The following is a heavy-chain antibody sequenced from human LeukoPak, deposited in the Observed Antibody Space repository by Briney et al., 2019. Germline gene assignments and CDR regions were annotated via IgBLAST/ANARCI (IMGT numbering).Heavy chain of an antibody. D-gene: IGHD7-27*01. CDR3: ARTLLGSRAPGRWFDP. CDR2: IYYSGST. Sequence: LETLSLTCTVSGGSISSYYWSWIRQPPGKGLEWIGYIYYSGSTNYNPSLKSRVTISVDTSKNQFSLKLSSVTAADTAVYYCARTLLGSRAPGRWFDPWGQGTLVTVSS. V-gene: IGHV4-59*01. CDR1: GGSISSYY. J-gene: IGHJ5*02.